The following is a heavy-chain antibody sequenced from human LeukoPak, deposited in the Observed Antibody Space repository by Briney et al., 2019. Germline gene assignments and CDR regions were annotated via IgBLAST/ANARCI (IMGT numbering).Heavy chain of an antibody. D-gene: IGHD1-14*01. CDR3: ARTSRLRTGFDY. CDR2: IIPIFGTA. V-gene: IGHV1-69*05. Sequence: GASVKVSCKASGGTFSSYAISWVRQAPGQGLEWMGGIIPIFGTANYAQKFPGRVTITTDESTSTAYMELSSLRSEDTAVYYCARTSRLRTGFDYWGQGTLVTVSS. CDR1: GGTFSSYA. J-gene: IGHJ4*02.